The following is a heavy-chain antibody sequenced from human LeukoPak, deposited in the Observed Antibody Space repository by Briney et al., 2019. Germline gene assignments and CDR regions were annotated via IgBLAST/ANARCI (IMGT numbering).Heavy chain of an antibody. CDR3: ARVGMVYFYYSGMDV. CDR1: GYSFTSYW. J-gene: IGHJ6*02. V-gene: IGHV5-51*01. D-gene: IGHD2-21*01. Sequence: PGESLKISCKGSGYSFTSYWIAWVRQMPGKGLEWMGIIYPSDSDTRYSPSFQGQVTISVDKSISTAHLQWSSLKTSDTAMYYCARVGMVYFYYSGMDVWGQGTTVTVSS. CDR2: IYPSDSDT.